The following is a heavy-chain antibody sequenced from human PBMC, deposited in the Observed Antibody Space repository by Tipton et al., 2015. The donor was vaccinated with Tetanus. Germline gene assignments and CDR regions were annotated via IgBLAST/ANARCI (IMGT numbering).Heavy chain of an antibody. CDR1: GGSISSGGYY. V-gene: IGHV4-31*03. D-gene: IGHD3-16*01. CDR3: ARDQGGGRVARLNWFGP. CDR2: IYYSGST. Sequence: TLSLTCSVSGGSISSGGYYWSRIRHRPGKGLEWIGYIYYSGSTFYNPSLKSRVNISVDTSKNQFSLRLTSVTAAGTAVYYCARDQGGGRVARLNWFGPWGQGTLVTVSS. J-gene: IGHJ5*02.